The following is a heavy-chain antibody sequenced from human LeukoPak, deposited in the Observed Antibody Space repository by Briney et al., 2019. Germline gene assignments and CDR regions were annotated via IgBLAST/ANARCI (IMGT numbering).Heavy chain of an antibody. CDR3: ARLLYAHAFDI. CDR2: IYYSGST. V-gene: IGHV4-59*08. J-gene: IGHJ3*02. D-gene: IGHD3-10*01. CDR1: GRPISSYY. Sequence: PSETLSLTCTVSGRPISSYYWSWIRQPPGKGLEWIGCIYYSGSTNYNPSLKSRVTLSVDPSKNQFALKLSSVPAADTAVYYCARLLYAHAFDIWGQGTMVTVSS.